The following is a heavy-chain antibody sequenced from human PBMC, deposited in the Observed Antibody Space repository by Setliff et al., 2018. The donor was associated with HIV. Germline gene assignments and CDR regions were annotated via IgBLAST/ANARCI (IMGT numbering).Heavy chain of an antibody. J-gene: IGHJ4*02. CDR1: GYNFTSHD. V-gene: IGHV1-2*02. CDR3: ARTLPQYTNLFDY. D-gene: IGHD5-18*01. CDR2: ISAYNGNT. Sequence: ASVKVSCKASGYNFTSHDINWVRQAPGQGLEWMGWISAYNGNTNYAQKFQGRVTMTRDTSISTAYMELSRLRSDDTAVYYCARTLPQYTNLFDYWGQGTLVTVS.